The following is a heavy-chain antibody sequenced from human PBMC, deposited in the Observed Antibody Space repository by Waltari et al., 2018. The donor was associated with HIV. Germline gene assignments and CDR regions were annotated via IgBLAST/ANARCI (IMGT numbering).Heavy chain of an antibody. CDR1: DYSITSGYY. J-gene: IGHJ4*02. V-gene: IGHV4-38-2*02. CDR2: ITHSGTT. CDR3: ASTYYDLLEGWYFDF. D-gene: IGHD3-3*01. Sequence: QVQLQESGPGLVKPSETLSLTCSVSDYSITSGYYLGWIRQSPGGGLEWNGSITHSGTTVYSPSLKRRITLFRNTSKNQFFLKLTSATAADTAVYYCASTYYDLLEGWYFDFWGQGRLVTVSS.